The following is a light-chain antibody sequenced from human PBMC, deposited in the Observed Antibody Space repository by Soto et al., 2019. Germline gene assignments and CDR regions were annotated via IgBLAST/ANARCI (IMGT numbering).Light chain of an antibody. Sequence: QSVLTQPPSASGSPGQSVTISCTGTSSDIAGYNYVSWYQQHPGKAPKLMIYEVSKRPSGVPDRFSGSKSGNTASLTVSGLQAEDEADYYCSSYAGSNILFGGGTKLTVL. CDR2: EVS. CDR1: SSDIAGYNY. J-gene: IGLJ2*01. V-gene: IGLV2-8*01. CDR3: SSYAGSNIL.